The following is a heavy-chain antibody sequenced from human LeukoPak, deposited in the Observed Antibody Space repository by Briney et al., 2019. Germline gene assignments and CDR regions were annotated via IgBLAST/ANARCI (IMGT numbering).Heavy chain of an antibody. CDR3: ARYPSVAATGWGRWFDH. CDR1: GFTFSSFN. D-gene: IGHD6-13*01. V-gene: IGHV3-48*02. Sequence: GGSLRLSCAASGFTFSSFNMNWVRHTPVKGLEWISYISSSSSTIYYADSVKGRFTISRDNAKSSLYLQMNSLRDEDTAVYYCARYPSVAATGWGRWFDHWGQGTLVTVSS. CDR2: ISSSSSTI. J-gene: IGHJ5*02.